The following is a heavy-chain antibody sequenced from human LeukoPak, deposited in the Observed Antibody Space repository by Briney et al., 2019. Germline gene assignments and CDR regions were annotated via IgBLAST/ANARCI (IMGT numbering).Heavy chain of an antibody. Sequence: GGSLRLSCAIPGITFDDYAMQWVRQAPGKGLEWVSLISGDGGSAYYSDSVKGRFTISRDNNKKSLYLQMDSLRTEDTALYYCANPGAWGPTIGDYCGQGTLVIVSS. J-gene: IGHJ4*02. V-gene: IGHV3-43*02. CDR3: ANPGAWGPTIGDY. CDR2: ISGDGGSA. D-gene: IGHD5-12*01. CDR1: GITFDDYA.